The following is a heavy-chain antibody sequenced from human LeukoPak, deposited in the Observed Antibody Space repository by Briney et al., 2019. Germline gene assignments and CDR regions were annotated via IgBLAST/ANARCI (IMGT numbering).Heavy chain of an antibody. CDR1: GYTFIGYY. CDR2: VNPNSGGT. V-gene: IGHV1-2*02. D-gene: IGHD3-10*01. J-gene: IGHJ6*03. CDR3: ARGDMVRGLYYMDV. Sequence: GASVKVSCKASGYTFIGYYVHWVRQAPGQGLEWMGWVNPNSGGTDYAQKFQGRITMTRETSISTAYMELNSLRSDDTAVYYYARGDMVRGLYYMDVWGRGTTVTVSS.